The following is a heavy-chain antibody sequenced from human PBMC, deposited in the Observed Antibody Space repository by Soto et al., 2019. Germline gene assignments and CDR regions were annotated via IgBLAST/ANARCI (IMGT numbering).Heavy chain of an antibody. CDR3: ARVLPYCSGGSCRMYYFDY. V-gene: IGHV4-59*12. J-gene: IGHJ4*02. Sequence: SETLSLTCTVSGGSISSYYWSWIRQSPGKGLEWIGYIYYSGSTYYNPSLKSRVTISVDTSKNQFSLKLSSVTAADTAVYYCARVLPYCSGGSCRMYYFDYWGQGTLVTVSS. D-gene: IGHD2-15*01. CDR2: IYYSGST. CDR1: GGSISSYY.